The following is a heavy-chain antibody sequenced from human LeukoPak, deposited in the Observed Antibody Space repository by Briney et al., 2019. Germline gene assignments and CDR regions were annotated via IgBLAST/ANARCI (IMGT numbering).Heavy chain of an antibody. D-gene: IGHD3-22*01. Sequence: PGGSLRLSCAASGFTFSSYGMHWVRQAPGKGLEWVAVIWYDGSNKYYADSVKGRFTISRDNSKNTLYLQMNSLRAEDTAVYYCARGLPTNYYDSSGTLDYWDQGTLVTVSS. CDR2: IWYDGSNK. CDR1: GFTFSSYG. J-gene: IGHJ4*02. CDR3: ARGLPTNYYDSSGTLDY. V-gene: IGHV3-33*01.